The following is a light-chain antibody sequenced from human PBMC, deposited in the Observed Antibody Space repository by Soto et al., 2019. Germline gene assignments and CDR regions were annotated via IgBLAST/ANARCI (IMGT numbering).Light chain of an antibody. CDR3: SSYTRSTTLL. CDR1: SSNIRSDT. CDR2: IND. V-gene: IGLV1-44*01. Sequence: QSVLTQPPSASGTPGQRVTISCSGSSSNIRSDTVHWYQQLPGTAPKLLIYINDQRPSGVPDRFSGSKSGTSASLAISGLQSEDEADYYCSSYTRSTTLLFGGGTKLTVL. J-gene: IGLJ3*02.